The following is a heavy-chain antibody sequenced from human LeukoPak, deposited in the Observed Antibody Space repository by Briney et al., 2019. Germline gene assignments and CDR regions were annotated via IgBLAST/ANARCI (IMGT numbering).Heavy chain of an antibody. D-gene: IGHD1-26*01. CDR2: ISSSGSTI. V-gene: IGHV3-11*01. J-gene: IGHJ6*02. Sequence: GGSLRLSCAASGFTFSDYYMSWIRQAPGKGLEWVSYISSSGSTIYYADPVKGRFTISRDNAKNSLYLQMNSLRAEDMAVYYCASLSGSYYYYYGMDVWGQGTTVTVSS. CDR1: GFTFSDYY. CDR3: ASLSGSYYYYYGMDV.